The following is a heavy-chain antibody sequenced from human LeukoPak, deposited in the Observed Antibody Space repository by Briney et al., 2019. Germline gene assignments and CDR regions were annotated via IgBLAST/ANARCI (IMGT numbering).Heavy chain of an antibody. V-gene: IGHV4-34*01. CDR1: GGSFSGYY. Sequence: SETLSLTCAVYGGSFSGYYWSWIRQPPGKGLEWIGEINHSGSTNYNPSLKSRVTISVDTSKNQFSLKLSSVTAADTAVYYCARVIQEMATISFDYWGQGTLVTVSS. CDR2: INHSGST. CDR3: ARVIQEMATISFDY. J-gene: IGHJ4*02. D-gene: IGHD5-12*01.